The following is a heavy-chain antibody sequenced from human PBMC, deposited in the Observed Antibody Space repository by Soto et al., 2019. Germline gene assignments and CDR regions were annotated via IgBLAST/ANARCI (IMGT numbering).Heavy chain of an antibody. Sequence: SETLSLTCTVPSGSIGTYFWSWTRQPPGKGLEWIGYIYYSGTNNYNPSLKSRVTIFLDTSKNQFSLRLSSVTAADTAVYYGARGRGGTYDAFDIWGQGTLVTVS. J-gene: IGHJ3*02. CDR3: ARGRGGTYDAFDI. CDR2: IYYSGTN. V-gene: IGHV4-59*01. CDR1: SGSIGTYF. D-gene: IGHD1-26*01.